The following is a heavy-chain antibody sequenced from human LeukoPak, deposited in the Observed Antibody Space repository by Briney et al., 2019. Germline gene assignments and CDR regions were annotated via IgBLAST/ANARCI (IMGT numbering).Heavy chain of an antibody. CDR2: ISSSGSTI. CDR1: GFTFSSYE. V-gene: IGHV3-48*03. J-gene: IGHJ6*04. CDR3: AELGITMIGGV. D-gene: IGHD3-10*02. Sequence: GGSLRLSCAASGFTFSSYEMNWVRQAPGKGLEWGSYISSSGSTIYYADSVKGRFTVSRDNAKNSLYLQMNSLRAEDTAVYYCAELGITMIGGVWGKGTTVTISS.